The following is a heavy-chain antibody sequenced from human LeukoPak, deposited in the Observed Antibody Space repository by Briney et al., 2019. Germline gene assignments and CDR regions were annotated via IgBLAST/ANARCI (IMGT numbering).Heavy chain of an antibody. CDR2: IYYSGST. CDR3: ARESGDIVVVPAVYFDY. D-gene: IGHD2-2*01. CDR1: GGSVSSGSYY. J-gene: IGHJ4*02. Sequence: PSETLSLTCTVSGGSVSSGSYYWSWIRQPPGKGLEWIVYIYYSGSTNYNPSLKSRVTISVHTSKNQFSLKLSSVTAADTAVYYCARESGDIVVVPAVYFDYWGQGTLVTVSS. V-gene: IGHV4-61*01.